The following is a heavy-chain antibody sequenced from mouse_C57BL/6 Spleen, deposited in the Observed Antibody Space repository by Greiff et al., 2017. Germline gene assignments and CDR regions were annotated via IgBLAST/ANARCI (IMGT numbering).Heavy chain of an antibody. D-gene: IGHD2-1*01. CDR2: INPNNGGT. J-gene: IGHJ2*01. CDR1: GYTFTDYN. Sequence: VQLQQSGPELVKPGASVKMSCKASGYTFTDYNMHWVKQSHGKSLEWIGYINPNNGGTSYNQKFKGKATLTVNKSSSTAYMELRSLTSEESAVYDCARGGNGNYGYYFGYWGQGTTLTVSS. V-gene: IGHV1-22*01. CDR3: ARGGNGNYGYYFGY.